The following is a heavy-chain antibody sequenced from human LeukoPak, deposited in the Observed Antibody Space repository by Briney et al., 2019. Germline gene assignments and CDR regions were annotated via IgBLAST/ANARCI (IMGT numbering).Heavy chain of an antibody. CDR2: ISWNSGSI. V-gene: IGHV3-9*01. Sequence: GGSLRLSCAASGFTFDDYAMHWVRQAPGKGLEWASGISWNSGSIGYADSVKGRFTISRDNAKNSLYLQMNSLRAEDTALYYCATVDIVATGYWGQGTLVTVSS. CDR1: GFTFDDYA. J-gene: IGHJ4*02. D-gene: IGHD5-12*01. CDR3: ATVDIVATGY.